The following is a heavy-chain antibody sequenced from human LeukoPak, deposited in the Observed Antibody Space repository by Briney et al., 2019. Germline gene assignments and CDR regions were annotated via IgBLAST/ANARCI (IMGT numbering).Heavy chain of an antibody. D-gene: IGHD2-21*02. V-gene: IGHV1-2*02. CDR1: GYTFTDYY. J-gene: IGHJ6*03. CDR2: INPNSGAT. Sequence: ASVKVSCKASGYTFTDYYINWVRQAPGQGLEWMGWINPNSGATKFAQKFQGRVTMTRDTSISTAYMELSSLRFDDTAVYYCARSDWEFTGVYYYFYMTVWAKGTTVTISS. CDR3: ARSDWEFTGVYYYFYMTV.